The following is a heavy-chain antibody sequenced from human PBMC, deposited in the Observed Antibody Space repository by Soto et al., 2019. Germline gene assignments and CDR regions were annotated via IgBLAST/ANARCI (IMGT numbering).Heavy chain of an antibody. J-gene: IGHJ4*02. Sequence: GWSLRLSCEGSGFSFSSYSMNWVRQAPGKGLEWVSSISGSGGYIYYADSVKGRFTISRDKAKNSLYLQMTSLRDEDTALYYCARDRQSTPWYAADYWGQGSLVTASS. D-gene: IGHD6-13*01. CDR1: GFSFSSYS. CDR2: ISGSGGYI. V-gene: IGHV3-21*01. CDR3: ARDRQSTPWYAADY.